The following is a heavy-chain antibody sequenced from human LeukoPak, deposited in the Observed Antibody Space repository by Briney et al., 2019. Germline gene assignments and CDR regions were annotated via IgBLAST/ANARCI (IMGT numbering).Heavy chain of an antibody. V-gene: IGHV1-69*13. D-gene: IGHD2-2*02. CDR3: ASGSATAIPIRGYYFDY. J-gene: IGHJ4*02. Sequence: ASVKVSCKASGGTFSSYANSWVRQAPGQGLEWMGGIIPIFGTANYAQKFQGRVTITADESTSTAYMELSSLRSEDTAVYYCASGSATAIPIRGYYFDYWGQGTLVTVSS. CDR2: IIPIFGTA. CDR1: GGTFSSYA.